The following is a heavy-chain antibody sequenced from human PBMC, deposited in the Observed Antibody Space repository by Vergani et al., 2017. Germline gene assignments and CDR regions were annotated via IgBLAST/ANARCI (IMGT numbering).Heavy chain of an antibody. V-gene: IGHV3-15*01. Sequence: VQMVESGGGVVQPGRSLRLSCAVSGFRFSDYGMHWVRQAPGRGLEWVGRFKSKTDGGTTDYAAPVKGRFTISRDDSKNTLYLQMNSLKTEDTAVYYCTTEGVVVPAAIQDYWGQGTLVTVSS. J-gene: IGHJ4*02. CDR2: FKSKTDGGTT. CDR1: GFRFSDYG. D-gene: IGHD2-2*02. CDR3: TTEGVVVPAAIQDY.